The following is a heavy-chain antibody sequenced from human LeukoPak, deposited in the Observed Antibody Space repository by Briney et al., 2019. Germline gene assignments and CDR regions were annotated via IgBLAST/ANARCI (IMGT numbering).Heavy chain of an antibody. J-gene: IGHJ3*02. V-gene: IGHV5-51*01. D-gene: IGHD3-10*01. CDR3: ARRGGSGSYYGDAFDI. CDR2: IYPGDSDT. CDR1: GYSFTSYW. Sequence: GESLKISCKGSGYSFTSYWIGWVRQMPGKGLEWMGIIYPGDSDTRYSPSFQGQVTISADKSISTAYLQWSSLKASDTAMYYCARRGGSGSYYGDAFDIWGQGTMVTVSS.